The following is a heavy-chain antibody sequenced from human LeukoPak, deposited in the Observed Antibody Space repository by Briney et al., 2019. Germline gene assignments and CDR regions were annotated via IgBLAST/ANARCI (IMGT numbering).Heavy chain of an antibody. D-gene: IGHD3-9*01. CDR3: ARDPTPYDILTGYYNVVPYTWFDP. CDR1: GYTFTSYY. Sequence: EASVKVSSKASGYTFTSYYMHWVRQAPGQGLEWMGIINPSGGSTSYAQKFQGRVTMTRDTSTSTVHMELSSLRSEDTAVYYCARDPTPYDILTGYYNVVPYTWFDPWGQGTLVTVSS. CDR2: INPSGGST. J-gene: IGHJ5*02. V-gene: IGHV1-46*01.